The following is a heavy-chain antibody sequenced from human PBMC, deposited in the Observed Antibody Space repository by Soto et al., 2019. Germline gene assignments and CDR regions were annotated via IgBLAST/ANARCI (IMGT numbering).Heavy chain of an antibody. D-gene: IGHD3-22*01. V-gene: IGHV3-30*18. J-gene: IGHJ4*02. Sequence: QVQLVESGGGVVQPGRSLRLSCAVSGFTFKNYGMHWVRQAPGKGLEWVAVIVYDGSYKYCADSVQGRFTISRDNSKNTLYMQMNSLRAEDTAVYYCAKDAYYYDSGGDFEGGYFDYWGQGTLVTVSS. CDR2: IVYDGSYK. CDR3: AKDAYYYDSGGDFEGGYFDY. CDR1: GFTFKNYG.